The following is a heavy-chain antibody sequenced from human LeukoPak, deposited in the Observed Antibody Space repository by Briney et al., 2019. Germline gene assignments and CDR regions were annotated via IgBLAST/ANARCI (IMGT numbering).Heavy chain of an antibody. D-gene: IGHD3-10*01. V-gene: IGHV3-9*01. CDR2: INWNSGTI. J-gene: IGHJ6*03. CDR3: GKEGEMGQNYEGSGRYYYYMDV. Sequence: PGGSLRLSCAASGFTFDDFAMHWVRQAPGKGLEWVSGINWNSGTIAYAVSVKGRFTISRDNAKNSHYLQMNSLRADDTALYYCGKEGEMGQNYEGSGRYYYYMDVWGKGTMVTVSS. CDR1: GFTFDDFA.